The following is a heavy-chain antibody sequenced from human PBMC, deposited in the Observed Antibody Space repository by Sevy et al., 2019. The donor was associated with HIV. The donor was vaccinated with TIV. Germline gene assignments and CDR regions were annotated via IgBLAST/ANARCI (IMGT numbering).Heavy chain of an antibody. CDR1: GGSISSYY. CDR2: IYYSGST. J-gene: IGHJ6*03. Sequence: SETLYLTCTVSGGSISSYYWSWIRQPPGKGLEWIGYIYYSGSTNYNPSLKSRVTISVDTSKNQFSLKLSSVTAADTAVYYCARVIYYGSGSSYYYYYYMDVWGKGTTVTVSS. V-gene: IGHV4-59*01. CDR3: ARVIYYGSGSSYYYYYYMDV. D-gene: IGHD3-10*01.